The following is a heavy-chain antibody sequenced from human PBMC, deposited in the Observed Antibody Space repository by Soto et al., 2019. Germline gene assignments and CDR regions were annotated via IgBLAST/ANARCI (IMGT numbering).Heavy chain of an antibody. CDR3: AKRSSSSTFDY. CDR2: ISGSDDST. V-gene: IGHV3-23*01. D-gene: IGHD6-6*01. J-gene: IGHJ4*02. Sequence: GGSLRLSCAASGFTFSSFAMSWVRQAPGKGLEWVSVISGSDDSTYYADSVKGRFTISRDNSKNTLYLQMNSLRAEDTAVYYCAKRSSSSTFDYWGQGTQVTVSS. CDR1: GFTFSSFA.